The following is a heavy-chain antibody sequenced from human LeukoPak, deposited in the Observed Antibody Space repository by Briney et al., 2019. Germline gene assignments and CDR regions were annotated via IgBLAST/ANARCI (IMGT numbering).Heavy chain of an antibody. CDR1: GFTFSSYA. CDR2: VSYDGSYK. V-gene: IGHV3-30*04. CDR3: TRDNAFDI. Sequence: GGSLRLSCAASGFTFSSYAMHWVRQAPGKGLEWVAVVSYDGSYKYYADSVKGRFTISRDNSKNTLYLQMNSLKTEDTAVYYCTRDNAFDIWGQGTMVTVSS. J-gene: IGHJ3*02.